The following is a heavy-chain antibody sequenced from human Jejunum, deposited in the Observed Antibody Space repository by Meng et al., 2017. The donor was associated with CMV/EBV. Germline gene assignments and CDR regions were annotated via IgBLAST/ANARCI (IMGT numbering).Heavy chain of an antibody. CDR2: ILNDGTDT. V-gene: IGHV3-30*02. CDR1: EFPFSSYA. J-gene: IGHJ4*02. Sequence: VQLLESGVGLVQPGGSLRLSCAASEFPFSSYALNWVRQAPGKGLEWVAFILNDGTDTYIADSVKGRFTMSRDNSKSTLYLQMNSLRTDDTAIYYCVKDLGHSSRLDSWGQGTLVTVSS. CDR3: VKDLGHSSRLDS. D-gene: IGHD6-19*01.